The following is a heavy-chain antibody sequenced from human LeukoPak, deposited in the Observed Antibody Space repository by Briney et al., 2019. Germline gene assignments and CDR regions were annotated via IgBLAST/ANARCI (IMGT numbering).Heavy chain of an antibody. D-gene: IGHD3-10*01. J-gene: IGHJ4*02. CDR1: GYTFSTYS. CDR2: ISSTSSYI. V-gene: IGHV3-21*01. CDR3: ARDRTGEAGMAAFDY. Sequence: PGGSLRLSCAASGYTFSTYSMNWVRQAPGKGLEWVSSISSTSSYIYYADSVKGRFTISRDNAKNSLYLQMNSLRVEDTAVYYCARDRTGEAGMAAFDYWGQGTLVTVSS.